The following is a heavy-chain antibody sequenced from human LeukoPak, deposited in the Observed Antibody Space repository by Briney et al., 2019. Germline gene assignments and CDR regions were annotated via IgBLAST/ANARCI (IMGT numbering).Heavy chain of an antibody. V-gene: IGHV3-7*03. Sequence: GGSLRLSCAASGFIFSSSWMNWVRQAPGKGLEWVANIKPDGSEKYYVDFVKGRFTITRDNAKNMLYLQMNSLRAEDTAVYYCAKDRCSSTSCYSSYYYYYGMDVWGKGTTVTVSS. J-gene: IGHJ6*04. CDR3: AKDRCSSTSCYSSYYYYYGMDV. CDR2: IKPDGSEK. CDR1: GFIFSSSW. D-gene: IGHD2-2*01.